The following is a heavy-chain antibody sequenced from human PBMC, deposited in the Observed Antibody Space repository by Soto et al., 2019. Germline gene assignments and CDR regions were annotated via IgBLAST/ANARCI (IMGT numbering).Heavy chain of an antibody. J-gene: IGHJ4*02. V-gene: IGHV4-59*01. D-gene: IGHD3-16*02. CDR2: INYSGST. Sequence: SETLSLTCTVSGSSISSYYWSWIRQPPGKGLEWIAYINYSGSTNYNPSLKSRVAISGDTSKNQFSLKLSSVTAADTAVYYCARTVIGGFDYWGQGTLVTVS. CDR1: GSSISSYY. CDR3: ARTVIGGFDY.